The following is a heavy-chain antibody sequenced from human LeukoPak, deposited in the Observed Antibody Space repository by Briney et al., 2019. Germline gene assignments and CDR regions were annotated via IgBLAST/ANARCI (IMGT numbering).Heavy chain of an antibody. D-gene: IGHD1-26*01. Sequence: PSETLSLTCTVSGGSISSSSYYWGWIRQPPGKGLEWIGSIYYSGSAYYNPSLKSRVTISVDTSKNQFSLKLSSVTAADTAVYYCARHFRGVLVGATTFRPNWFDPWGQGTLVTVSS. CDR3: ARHFRGVLVGATTFRPNWFDP. CDR2: IYYSGSA. J-gene: IGHJ5*02. CDR1: GGSISSSSYY. V-gene: IGHV4-39*01.